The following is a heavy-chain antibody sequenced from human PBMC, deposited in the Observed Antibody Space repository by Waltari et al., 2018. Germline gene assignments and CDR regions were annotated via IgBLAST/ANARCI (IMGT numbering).Heavy chain of an antibody. Sequence: VQLVQSGAEVKKPGASVKVSCKASGYTFTSYAMHWVRQAPGQRLEWMGWINAGNGNTKYSQKFQGRVTITRDTSASTAYMELSSLRSEDTAVYYCAIIAAAGLTEYWFDPWGQGTLVTVSS. V-gene: IGHV1-3*01. CDR1: GYTFTSYA. CDR3: AIIAAAGLTEYWFDP. D-gene: IGHD6-13*01. J-gene: IGHJ5*02. CDR2: INAGNGNT.